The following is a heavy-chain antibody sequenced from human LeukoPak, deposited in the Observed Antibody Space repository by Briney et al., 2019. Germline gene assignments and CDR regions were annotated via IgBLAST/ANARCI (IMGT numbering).Heavy chain of an antibody. D-gene: IGHD1-1*01. CDR2: ISSSSSYI. Sequence: AGGSLRRSCAASGFTFSSYSMNWVPQAPGKGREWVSSISSSSSYIYYADSVRGRFTISRDNAKNSLYLQMNSLRAEDTAVYYCAILYNWNDVAIDYWGQGTLVTVSS. CDR3: AILYNWNDVAIDY. CDR1: GFTFSSYS. V-gene: IGHV3-21*01. J-gene: IGHJ4*02.